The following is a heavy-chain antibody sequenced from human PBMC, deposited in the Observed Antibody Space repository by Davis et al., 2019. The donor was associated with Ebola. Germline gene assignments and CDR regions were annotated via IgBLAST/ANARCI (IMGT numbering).Heavy chain of an antibody. V-gene: IGHV6-1*01. D-gene: IGHD7-27*01. CDR3: ARFNWGHRNFDY. J-gene: IGHJ4*02. Sequence: PSETLSLTCAISGDSVSSGGWNWIRQSPSRGLEWLGRTYYNSKWYNDYAVSVKSRITINPDTSKNQFSLQLNSVTPEDTAVYYCARFNWGHRNFDYWGQGTLVTVSS. CDR2: TYYNSKWYN. CDR1: GDSVSSGG.